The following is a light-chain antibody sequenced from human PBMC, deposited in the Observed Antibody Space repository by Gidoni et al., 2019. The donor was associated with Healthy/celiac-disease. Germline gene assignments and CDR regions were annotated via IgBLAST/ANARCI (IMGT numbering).Light chain of an antibody. V-gene: IGKV3-11*01. CDR1: QSVSSY. J-gene: IGKJ4*01. Sequence: DIVLTQSPATLSLSPGERATLSCRASQSVSSYLAWYQQKPGQAPRLLIYEASNRATVIPARFSGSVSGTDFTLTISSLEPEDFAVYYCQQRSNWPPLTFGGGTKVEIK. CDR2: EAS. CDR3: QQRSNWPPLT.